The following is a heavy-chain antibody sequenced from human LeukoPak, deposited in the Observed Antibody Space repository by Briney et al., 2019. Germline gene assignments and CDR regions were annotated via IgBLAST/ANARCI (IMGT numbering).Heavy chain of an antibody. Sequence: GGSLRLSCAASGFTFSSYWMHWVRQAPGKGLVWVSHINSNGSSTSYADSVKGRFTISRDNSKNTLYLQMNSPSVEDTAVYYCARVGYYASGPFSYFDYWSQGTLVTVSS. D-gene: IGHD3-10*01. V-gene: IGHV3-74*01. CDR2: INSNGSST. J-gene: IGHJ4*02. CDR3: ARVGYYASGPFSYFDY. CDR1: GFTFSSYW.